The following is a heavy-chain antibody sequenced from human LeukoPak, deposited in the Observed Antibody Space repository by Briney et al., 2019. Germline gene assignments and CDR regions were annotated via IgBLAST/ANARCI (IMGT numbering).Heavy chain of an antibody. Sequence: GGSLRLSCAASGFTFSSYSMNWVRQAPGKGLEWVSSISSSSSYIYYADSVKGRFTISRDNAKNSLYLQMNSLRAEDTAVYYCARVWSGYYSEQWGQGTLVTVSS. CDR2: ISSSSSYI. J-gene: IGHJ4*02. D-gene: IGHD3-3*01. CDR1: GFTFSSYS. CDR3: ARVWSGYYSEQ. V-gene: IGHV3-21*01.